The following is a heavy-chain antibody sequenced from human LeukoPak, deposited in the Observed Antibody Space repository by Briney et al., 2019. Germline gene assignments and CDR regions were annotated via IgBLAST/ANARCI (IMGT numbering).Heavy chain of an antibody. CDR3: ASGYSSSWYVPGFDY. CDR1: GYTFTSYY. D-gene: IGHD6-13*01. J-gene: IGHJ4*02. V-gene: IGHV1-46*01. Sequence: GASVKVSCKASGYTFTSYYMHWVRQAPGQGLEWMGIINPSGGSTSYAQKFQGRVTMTRDMSTSTVYMELSSLRSEDTAVYYCASGYSSSWYVPGFDYWGQGTLVTVSS. CDR2: INPSGGST.